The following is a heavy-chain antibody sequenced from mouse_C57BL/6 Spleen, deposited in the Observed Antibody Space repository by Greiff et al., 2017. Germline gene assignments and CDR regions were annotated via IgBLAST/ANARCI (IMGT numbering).Heavy chain of an antibody. CDR2: IDPETGGT. CDR3: TRKSMTFGAMDY. V-gene: IGHV1-15*01. Sequence: VQLQQSGAELVRPGASVTLSCKASGYTFTDYEMHWVKQTPVHGLEWIGAIDPETGGTAYNQKFKGKAILTADKSSSTAYMELRSLTSEDSAVYYCTRKSMTFGAMDYWGQGTSVTVSS. CDR1: GYTFTDYE. D-gene: IGHD2-3*01. J-gene: IGHJ4*01.